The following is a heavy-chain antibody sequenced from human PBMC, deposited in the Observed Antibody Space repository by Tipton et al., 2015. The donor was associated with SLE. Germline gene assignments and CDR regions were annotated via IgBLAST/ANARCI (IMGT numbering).Heavy chain of an antibody. D-gene: IGHD4-17*01. CDR3: ARRDYDGYDAFDI. J-gene: IGHJ3*02. CDR1: GASISHYY. Sequence: TLSLTCSVSGASISHYYWSWIRQPPGKGLEWIGYSGSTNYNPSLKSRVTISVDTSNNRFSLKLTSATAADTAMYYCARRDYDGYDAFDIWGLGTMVTVSS. V-gene: IGHV4-59*01. CDR2: SGST.